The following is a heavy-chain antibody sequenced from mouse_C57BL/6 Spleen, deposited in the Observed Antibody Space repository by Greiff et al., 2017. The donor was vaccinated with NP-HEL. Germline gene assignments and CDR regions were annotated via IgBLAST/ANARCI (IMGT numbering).Heavy chain of an antibody. V-gene: IGHV1-82*01. CDR1: GYAFSSSW. J-gene: IGHJ4*01. CDR3: ARLRYGYDDAMDY. D-gene: IGHD2-2*01. Sequence: VQLQQSGPELVKPGASVKISCKASGYAFSSSWMNWVKQRPGKGLEWIGRIYPGDGDTNYNGKFKGKATLTADKSSSTADMQLSSLTSEDSAVYFCARLRYGYDDAMDYWGQGTSVTVSS. CDR2: IYPGDGDT.